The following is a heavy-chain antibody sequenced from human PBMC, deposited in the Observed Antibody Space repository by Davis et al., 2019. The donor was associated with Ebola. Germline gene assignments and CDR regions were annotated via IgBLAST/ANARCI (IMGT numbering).Heavy chain of an antibody. V-gene: IGHV3-21*01. CDR2: ISSSSSYI. J-gene: IGHJ6*03. CDR1: GFTFSSYS. Sequence: GESLKISCAASGFTFSSYSMNWVRQAPGKGLEWVSSISSSSSYIYYADSVKGRFTISRDNAKNSLYLQMNSLRAEDTAVYYCARVSGDPSYYYYYMDVWGKGTTVTVSS. CDR3: ARVSGDPSYYYYYMDV. D-gene: IGHD1-26*01.